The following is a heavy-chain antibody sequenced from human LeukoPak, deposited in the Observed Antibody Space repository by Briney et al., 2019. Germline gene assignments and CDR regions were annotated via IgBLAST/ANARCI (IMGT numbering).Heavy chain of an antibody. D-gene: IGHD3-16*02. CDR3: ARVSGSFFDY. V-gene: IGHV4-31*03. CDR1: GGSISSGGYY. J-gene: IGHJ4*02. CDR2: IYYSGST. Sequence: SETLSLTCTVSGGSISSGGYYWSWIRQHPGKGLEWIGYIYYSGSTYYNPSLKSRVTISVDTSKNQFSLKLSSVTAADTAVYYCARVSGSFFDYWGQGTLVTVSS.